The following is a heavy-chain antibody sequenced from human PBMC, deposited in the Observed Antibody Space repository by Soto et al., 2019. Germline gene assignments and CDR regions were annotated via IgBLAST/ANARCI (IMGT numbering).Heavy chain of an antibody. D-gene: IGHD3-22*01. V-gene: IGHV1-69*01. CDR2: IIPIFSTP. CDR3: AKERNPGVVIRFYGMEF. Sequence: QVQLVQSGAEVMKPGSSVKVSCKASGSTFSSYAMSWVRQAPGQGLEWMGGIIPIFSTPNYAQNFQGRVTITADESTSTAYMEFSSVTFEDTAVYYCAKERNPGVVIRFYGMEFWGQGTTVTVS. CDR1: GSTFSSYA. J-gene: IGHJ6*02.